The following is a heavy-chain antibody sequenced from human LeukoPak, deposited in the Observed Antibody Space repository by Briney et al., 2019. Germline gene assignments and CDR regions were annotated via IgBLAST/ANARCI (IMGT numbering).Heavy chain of an antibody. D-gene: IGHD2-15*01. J-gene: IGHJ4*02. CDR3: ARAWNGGYPATPLDY. CDR1: GYTFTGYY. CDR2: INPNSGGT. Sequence: ASVKVSCKASGYTFTGYYMHWVRQAPGQGLEWMGWINPNSGGTNYAQKFQGRVTMTRDTSISTAYMELSRLRSDDTAVYYCARAWNGGYPATPLDYWGQGTLVTVSS. V-gene: IGHV1-2*02.